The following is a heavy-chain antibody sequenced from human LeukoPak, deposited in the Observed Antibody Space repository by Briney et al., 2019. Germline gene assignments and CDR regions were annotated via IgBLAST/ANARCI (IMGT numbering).Heavy chain of an antibody. D-gene: IGHD1-26*01. V-gene: IGHV3-66*02. Sequence: GGSLRLSCAASGFTVSSNYMSWVRQAPGKGLEWVSVIYSGGSTYYADSVKGRFTISRDNSKNTLYLQMNSLRAEDTAVYYCARADFVKWWFDPWGQGALVTVSS. J-gene: IGHJ5*02. CDR3: ARADFVKWWFDP. CDR2: IYSGGST. CDR1: GFTVSSNY.